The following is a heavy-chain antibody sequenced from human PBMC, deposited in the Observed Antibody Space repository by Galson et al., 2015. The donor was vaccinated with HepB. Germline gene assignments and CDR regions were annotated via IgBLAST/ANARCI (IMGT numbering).Heavy chain of an antibody. V-gene: IGHV3-7*01. D-gene: IGHD3-10*01. CDR3: AKDFLWFGGNWFDP. J-gene: IGHJ5*02. Sequence: SLRLSCAASGFTFSSYWMTWVRQAPGKGLEWVANIKQDGSDKYYADSVKGRFTISRDNSRNTLYLQMNSLRAEDTAVYYCAKDFLWFGGNWFDPWGQGTLVTVSS. CDR1: GFTFSSYW. CDR2: IKQDGSDK.